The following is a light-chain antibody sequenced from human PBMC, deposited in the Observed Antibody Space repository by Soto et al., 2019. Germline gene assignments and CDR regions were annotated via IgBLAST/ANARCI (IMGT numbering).Light chain of an antibody. CDR2: DVS. J-gene: IGLJ2*01. CDR1: SSDVGGYNY. Sequence: QSVLTQPASVSGSPGQSITISCTGTSSDVGGYNYVSWYQQHPGKAPTLMIYDVSNRPSGVSERFSGSKSGNTASLTISGLQAEDEADYYCSSYTSSVSNVVFGGGTKLTVL. CDR3: SSYTSSVSNVV. V-gene: IGLV2-14*01.